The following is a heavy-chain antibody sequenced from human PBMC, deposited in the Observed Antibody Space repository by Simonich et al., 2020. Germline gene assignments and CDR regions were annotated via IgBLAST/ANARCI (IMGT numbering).Heavy chain of an antibody. CDR1: GYTFTSYD. D-gene: IGHD2-15*01. J-gene: IGHJ4*02. CDR2: RNPNSGHT. Sequence: QAQLVQSGAEVKKPGASAKVSCKASGYTFTSYDINWVAQATGQGLEWMGCRNPNSGHTGYAQKFQGRVTITRNTSISTAYMVMSSLRSEDTAVYYGARGRGMSRGYFDYWGQGTLVTVSS. V-gene: IGHV1-8*03. CDR3: ARGRGMSRGYFDY.